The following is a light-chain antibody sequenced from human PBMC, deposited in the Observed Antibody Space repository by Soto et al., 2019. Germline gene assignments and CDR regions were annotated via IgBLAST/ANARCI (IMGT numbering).Light chain of an antibody. J-gene: IGLJ1*01. V-gene: IGLV6-57*04. CDR3: HSYDSSNFV. CDR1: SGSIASYY. CDR2: EDK. Sequence: NFMLTQPHSVSGSPGKTVTISCTRISGSIASYYVQWYQQRPGSAPTTVIYEDKQRPSGVPDRFSGSIDSSSNSASLTSSGLETEDEADYYCHSYDSSNFVFGSGTKVTVL.